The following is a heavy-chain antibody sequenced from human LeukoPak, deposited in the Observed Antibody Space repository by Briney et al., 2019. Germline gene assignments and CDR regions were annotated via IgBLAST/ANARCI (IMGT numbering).Heavy chain of an antibody. CDR3: VRDGGVSGYDLLDY. D-gene: IGHD5-12*01. J-gene: IGHJ4*02. Sequence: GGSLRLSCTASGFIFSNYWMTWARQAPGKGLEWVAQINQDGSKEHYIDSVKARFSISRDNARNSLSLQMNSLRAEDTAVYYCVRDGGVSGYDLLDYWGQGTLVTVSS. CDR2: INQDGSKE. V-gene: IGHV3-7*01. CDR1: GFIFSNYW.